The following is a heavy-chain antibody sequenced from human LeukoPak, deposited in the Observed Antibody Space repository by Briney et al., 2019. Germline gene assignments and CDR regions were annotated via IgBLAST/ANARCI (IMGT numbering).Heavy chain of an antibody. CDR2: ISTSSSTI. CDR3: ASPRYCSGGSCYSYYYYGMDV. Sequence: GGCLRLSCAASGFTFSRYRMNWVRQAPGKGLEWVSYISTSSSTIYYADSVKGRFTISRDNAKISLYLQMNSLRDEDTAVYYCASPRYCSGGSCYSYYYYGMDVWGQGTTVTVSS. V-gene: IGHV3-48*02. CDR1: GFTFSRYR. J-gene: IGHJ6*02. D-gene: IGHD2-15*01.